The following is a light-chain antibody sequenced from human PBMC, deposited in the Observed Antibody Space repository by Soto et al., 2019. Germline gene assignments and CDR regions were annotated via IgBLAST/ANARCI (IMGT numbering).Light chain of an antibody. CDR1: QSISSY. V-gene: IGKV1-39*01. Sequence: DSQMTQSPSSLSASVGDRVTITCRASQSISSYLNWYQQKPGKAPKLLIYAASSFQSGVPSRFSGSGSGTDFTLTIRSLQPEDFATYYCQQNYSTPFTFGPGTKVDIK. J-gene: IGKJ3*01. CDR2: AAS. CDR3: QQNYSTPFT.